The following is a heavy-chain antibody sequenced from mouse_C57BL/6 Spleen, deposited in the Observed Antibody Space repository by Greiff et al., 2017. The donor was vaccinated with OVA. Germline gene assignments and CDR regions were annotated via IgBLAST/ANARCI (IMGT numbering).Heavy chain of an antibody. D-gene: IGHD1-1*01. Sequence: EVQLVESGGDLVKPGGSLKLSCAASGFTFSSYGMSWVRQTPDKRLEWVATISSGGSYTYYPDSVKGRFTITIDNAKNTQYLQMSSLTSEDTAMYCCARSYYGSSSGDYWGQGTTLTVSS. V-gene: IGHV5-6*01. CDR1: GFTFSSYG. CDR2: ISSGGSYT. CDR3: ARSYYGSSSGDY. J-gene: IGHJ2*01.